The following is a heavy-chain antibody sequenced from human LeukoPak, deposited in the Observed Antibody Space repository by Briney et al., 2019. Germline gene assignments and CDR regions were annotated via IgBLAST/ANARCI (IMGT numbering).Heavy chain of an antibody. CDR3: ARDDILTGSRGTFYYYMDV. CDR2: ISSTSTYI. CDR1: GFTFSSYS. V-gene: IGHV3-21*01. J-gene: IGHJ6*03. Sequence: GGSLRLSCAASGFTFSSYSMNWVRQAAGKGLEWVSSISSTSTYINYADSVKGRFTISRDNAKNSLYLQMNSLRAEDTAVYYCARDDILTGSRGTFYYYMDVWGKGTTVTVSS. D-gene: IGHD3-9*01.